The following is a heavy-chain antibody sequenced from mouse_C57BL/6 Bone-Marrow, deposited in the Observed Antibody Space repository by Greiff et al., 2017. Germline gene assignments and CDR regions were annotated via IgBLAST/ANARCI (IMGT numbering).Heavy chain of an antibody. Sequence: VQLQQPGAELVKPGASVKLSCKASGYTFTSYWMQWVKQRPGQGLEWIGEIDPSDSYTNYNQKFKGKATLTVDTSSSTAYMQLSSLTSEDSAVYYCARRTTGSFYAMDYWGQGTTVTVSS. CDR2: IDPSDSYT. V-gene: IGHV1-50*01. J-gene: IGHJ4*01. D-gene: IGHD1-1*01. CDR3: ARRTTGSFYAMDY. CDR1: GYTFTSYW.